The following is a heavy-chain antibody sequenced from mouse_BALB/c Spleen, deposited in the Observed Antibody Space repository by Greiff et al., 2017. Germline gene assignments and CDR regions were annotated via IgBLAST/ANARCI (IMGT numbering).Heavy chain of an antibody. V-gene: IGHV5-6-4*01. CDR1: GFTFSSYT. CDR3: TRGDYEFDY. J-gene: IGHJ2*01. CDR2: ISSGGSYT. Sequence: EVMLVESGGGLVKPGGSLKLSCAASGFTFSSYTMSWVRQTPEKRLEWVATISSGGSYTYYPDSVKGRFTISRDNVKNTLYLQMSSLKSEDTAMYYCTRGDYEFDYWGQGTTLTVSS. D-gene: IGHD1-1*01.